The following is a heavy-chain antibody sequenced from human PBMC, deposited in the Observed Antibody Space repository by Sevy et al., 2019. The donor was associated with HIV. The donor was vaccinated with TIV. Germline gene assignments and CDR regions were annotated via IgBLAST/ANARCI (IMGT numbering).Heavy chain of an antibody. Sequence: GGSLRLSCAGSGFTLSNYWMSWVRQAPGKGLEWVANIEQDGNDKYYVDSVKGRFTISRDNAKNSLYLQMNSLRAEDTAVYYCARDLFSGSYYENYWGQGTLVTVSS. D-gene: IGHD1-26*01. CDR3: ARDLFSGSYYENY. CDR1: GFTLSNYW. CDR2: IEQDGNDK. V-gene: IGHV3-7*01. J-gene: IGHJ4*02.